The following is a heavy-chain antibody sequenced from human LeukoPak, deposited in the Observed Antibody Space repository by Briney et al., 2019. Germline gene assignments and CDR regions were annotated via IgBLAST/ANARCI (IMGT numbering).Heavy chain of an antibody. CDR1: GDSISSHY. CDR3: AGGVRVGAFHHGFDA. Sequence: SETLSLTCTVSGDSISSHYWSWIRQAPGKGLEWIGDIYYSGSTNYNPSLKSRVSISVHTSKNQFSLKLSSVTAPHTAVYYCAGGVRVGAFHHGFDAWGKGTLVTV. D-gene: IGHD1-26*01. CDR2: IYYSGST. V-gene: IGHV4-59*11. J-gene: IGHJ5*02.